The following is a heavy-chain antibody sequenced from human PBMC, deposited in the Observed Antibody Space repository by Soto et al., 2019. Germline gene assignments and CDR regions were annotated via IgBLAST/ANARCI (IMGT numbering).Heavy chain of an antibody. CDR3: AKDRMGAGVRGYFDY. J-gene: IGHJ4*02. CDR1: GFTFSSYG. D-gene: IGHD3-10*01. CDR2: ISYDGSSK. V-gene: IGHV3-30*18. Sequence: QVQLVESGGGVVQPGKSLRLSCAGSGFTFSSYGMDLFRQAPGKGLEWVAVISYDGSSKYYADSVKGRFTISRDNSKNTLYLQMSSLRADDTAVYYCAKDRMGAGVRGYFDYWGQGTLVTVSS.